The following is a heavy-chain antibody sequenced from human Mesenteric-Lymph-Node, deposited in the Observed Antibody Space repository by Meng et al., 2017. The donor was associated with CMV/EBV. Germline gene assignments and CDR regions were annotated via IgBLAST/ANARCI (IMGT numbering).Heavy chain of an antibody. D-gene: IGHD3-9*01. J-gene: IGHJ4*02. CDR3: ARGSSYDILTGYFDY. CDR2: INHSGST. Sequence: QVHPWGAGLLKPSETLSLTCAVYGVSFSGYHWNWIRQSPEKGLEWIGEINHSGSTTYNPSFTSRIIISVDTSTNQISLNMSSVTAADTAVYYCARGSSYDILTGYFDYWGQGALVTVSS. V-gene: IGHV4-34*01. CDR1: GVSFSGYH.